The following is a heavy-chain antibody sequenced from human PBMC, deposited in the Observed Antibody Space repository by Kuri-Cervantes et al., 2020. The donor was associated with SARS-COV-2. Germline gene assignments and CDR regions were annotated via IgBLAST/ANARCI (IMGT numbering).Heavy chain of an antibody. J-gene: IGHJ3*01. CDR2: MNPNSGNT. D-gene: IGHD2-21*01. CDR1: GYTFTSYD. CDR3: AKIAVGVPVVADAFDF. V-gene: IGHV1-8*03. Sequence: ASLKVSCKASGYTFTSYDINWVRQATGQGLEWMGWMNPNSGNTGYSQKFQGRVTITRNTSISTTYMELSSLRSDDTAVYYCAKIAVGVPVVADAFDFWGQGTLVTVSS.